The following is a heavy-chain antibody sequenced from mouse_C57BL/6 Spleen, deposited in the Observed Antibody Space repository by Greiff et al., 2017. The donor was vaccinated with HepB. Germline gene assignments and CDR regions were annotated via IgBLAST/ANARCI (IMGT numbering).Heavy chain of an antibody. CDR1: GYTFTSYW. CDR3: ARGYYGNSAWFAY. CDR2: IYPGSGST. J-gene: IGHJ3*01. D-gene: IGHD2-1*01. Sequence: QVQLQQPGAELVKPGASVKMSCKASGYTFTSYWITWVKQRPGQGLEWIGDIYPGSGSTNYNEKFKSKATLTVDTSSSTAYMQLSSLTSEDSAVYYCARGYYGNSAWFAYWGQGTLVTVSA. V-gene: IGHV1-55*01.